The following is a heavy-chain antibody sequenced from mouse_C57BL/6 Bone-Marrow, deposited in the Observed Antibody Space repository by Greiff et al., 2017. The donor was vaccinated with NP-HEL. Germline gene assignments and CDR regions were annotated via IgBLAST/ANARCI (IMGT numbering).Heavy chain of an antibody. Sequence: VQLQQPGAELVKPGASVKMSCKASGYTFTSYWITWVKQRPGPGLEWIGDIYPGSGSTNYNEKFKSKATLTVDTSSSTAYMQLSSLTSEDSAVYYCARGEEWGLRLDDWGQGTTLTVSS. V-gene: IGHV1-55*01. J-gene: IGHJ2*01. CDR2: IYPGSGST. D-gene: IGHD2-2*01. CDR1: GYTFTSYW. CDR3: ARGEEWGLRLDD.